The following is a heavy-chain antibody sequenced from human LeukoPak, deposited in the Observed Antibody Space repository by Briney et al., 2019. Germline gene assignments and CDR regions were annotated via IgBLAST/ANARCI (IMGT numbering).Heavy chain of an antibody. CDR1: GFTFTSSA. CDR3: ARVPAWFGELPNDY. J-gene: IGHJ4*02. CDR2: IVVGSGNT. Sequence: SVKVSCKASGFTFTSSAMQWVRQARGQRLEWIGWIVVGSGNTNYAQKFQERVTITRDMSTSTTYMELSSLRSEDTAVYYCARVPAWFGELPNDYWGQGTLVTVSS. D-gene: IGHD3-10*01. V-gene: IGHV1-58*02.